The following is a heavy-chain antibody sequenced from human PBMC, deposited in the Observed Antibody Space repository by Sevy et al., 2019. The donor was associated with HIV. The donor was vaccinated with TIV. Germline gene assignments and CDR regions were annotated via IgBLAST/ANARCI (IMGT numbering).Heavy chain of an antibody. V-gene: IGHV4-39*01. CDR2: IYYSGIS. J-gene: IGHJ5*02. CDR1: GASISSSSYY. CDR3: TRRLSGSSSGRWFDP. D-gene: IGHD6-6*01. Sequence: SETLSLTCTVSGASISSSSYYWGWIRQPPGKGLEGIGSIYYSGISFYTPSLKSRVTISVDTSKNQFFLKLSSVTAADTAVYYCTRRLSGSSSGRWFDPWGQGTLVTVSS.